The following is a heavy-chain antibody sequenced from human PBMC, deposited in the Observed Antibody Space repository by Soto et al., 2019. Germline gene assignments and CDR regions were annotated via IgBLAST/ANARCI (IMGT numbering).Heavy chain of an antibody. D-gene: IGHD2-15*01. Sequence: EVQLVESGGGLVQSGGSLRLSCAASGFTFSRYGMSWVRQAPGKGLEWVANIKEDGNEKYYVDSVKGRFTISRDNAKNSLYLQMNNLRAEDTAVYYCARDERWSSDYWGQGTLVSVSS. CDR1: GFTFSRYG. CDR2: IKEDGNEK. V-gene: IGHV3-7*01. J-gene: IGHJ4*02. CDR3: ARDERWSSDY.